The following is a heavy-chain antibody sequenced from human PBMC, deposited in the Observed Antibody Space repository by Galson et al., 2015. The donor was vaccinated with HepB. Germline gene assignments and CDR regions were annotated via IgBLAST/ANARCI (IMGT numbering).Heavy chain of an antibody. CDR3: ARAGIAAAGGGGEYFQH. D-gene: IGHD6-13*01. CDR1: GFTVSSNY. J-gene: IGHJ1*01. V-gene: IGHV3-66*01. Sequence: SLRLSCAASGFTVSSNYMSWVRQAPGKGLEWVSVIYSGGSTYYADSVKGRFTISRDNSKNTLYLQMNSLRAEDTAVYYCARAGIAAAGGGGEYFQHWGQGTLVTVSS. CDR2: IYSGGST.